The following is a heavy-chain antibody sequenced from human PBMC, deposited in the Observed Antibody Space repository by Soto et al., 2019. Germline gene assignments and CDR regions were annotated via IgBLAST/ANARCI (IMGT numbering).Heavy chain of an antibody. CDR2: INHGGST. CDR3: ARGIRDRRAFDI. J-gene: IGHJ3*02. Sequence: QVQLQQWGAGLLKPSETLSLTCAVYGGSFSGYYWSWIRQPPGKGLEWIGEINHGGSTNYNPSLKRQVTISVDTSKNPVSLKLSSVTAADTAVYYSARGIRDRRAFDIWGQGTMVTVSS. V-gene: IGHV4-34*01. CDR1: GGSFSGYY.